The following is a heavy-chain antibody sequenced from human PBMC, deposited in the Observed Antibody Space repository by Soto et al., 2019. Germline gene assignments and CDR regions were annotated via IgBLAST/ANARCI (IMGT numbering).Heavy chain of an antibody. CDR1: GFTFGSYA. CDR3: AKDNGNYGSGSFSH. V-gene: IGHV3-23*01. CDR2: ISGTGDSS. Sequence: GGSLRLSCAASGFTFGSYAMSWVRQAPGKGLEWVSLISGTGDSSEYANSVKGRFTISRDYSKTTVFLQMNSLRAEDTAVYFCAKDNGNYGSGSFSHWGQGTLVTVSS. J-gene: IGHJ4*02. D-gene: IGHD3-10*01.